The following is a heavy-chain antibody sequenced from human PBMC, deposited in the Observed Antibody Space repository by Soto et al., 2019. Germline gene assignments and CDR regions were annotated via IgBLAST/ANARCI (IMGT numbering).Heavy chain of an antibody. CDR2: IYNSGST. V-gene: IGHV4-31*03. Sequence: SETLSLTCSVSGGSISSGDYYWSWIRQHPEKGLEWIGYIYNSGSTNYNPSLKSRVTMSVDTSKNQFFLRLTSVTAADTVVYFCARTLGPQVTGYVDSDYRWTIDQWGQGTLVTVSS. J-gene: IGHJ4*02. CDR1: GGSISSGDYY. D-gene: IGHD4-4*01. CDR3: ARTLGPQVTGYVDSDYRWTIDQ.